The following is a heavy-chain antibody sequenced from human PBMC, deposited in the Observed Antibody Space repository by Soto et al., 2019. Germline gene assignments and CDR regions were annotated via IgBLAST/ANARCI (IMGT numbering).Heavy chain of an antibody. Sequence: GGSLRLSCAASGFTFSSYAMSWVRQAPGKGLEWVSAISGSGGSTYYADSVKGRFTISRDNSKNTLYLQINSLRAEDTAVYYCAKGGFYSNYENYYYYYMDVWGKGTTVTVSS. CDR1: GFTFSSYA. CDR3: AKGGFYSNYENYYYYYMDV. J-gene: IGHJ6*03. D-gene: IGHD4-4*01. CDR2: ISGSGGST. V-gene: IGHV3-23*01.